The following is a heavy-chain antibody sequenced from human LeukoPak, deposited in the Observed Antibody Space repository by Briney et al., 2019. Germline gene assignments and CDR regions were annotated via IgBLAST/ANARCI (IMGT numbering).Heavy chain of an antibody. D-gene: IGHD3-3*01. CDR2: INHSGST. CDR3: ARGTYYDFWSGCYKPDDRDY. J-gene: IGHJ4*02. V-gene: IGHV4-34*01. CDR1: GGSFSGYY. Sequence: SETLSLTCAVYGGSFSGYYWSWIRQPPGKGLEWIGEINHSGSTNYNPSLKSRVTISVDTSKNQFSLKLSSVTAADTAVYYCARGTYYDFWSGCYKPDDRDYWGQGTLVTVSS.